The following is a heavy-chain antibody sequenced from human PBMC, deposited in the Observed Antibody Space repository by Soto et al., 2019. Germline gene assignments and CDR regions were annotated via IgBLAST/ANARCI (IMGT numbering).Heavy chain of an antibody. CDR3: ARDHGSGKYGMDV. V-gene: IGHV4-34*01. Sequence: SETLSLTCAVYGGSFSGYYWSWIRQPPGKGLEWIGEINHSGSTNHNPSLKSRVTISVDTSKNQFSLKLSSVTAADTAVYYCARDHGSGKYGMDVWGQGTTVTVSS. D-gene: IGHD3-10*01. J-gene: IGHJ6*02. CDR1: GGSFSGYY. CDR2: INHSGST.